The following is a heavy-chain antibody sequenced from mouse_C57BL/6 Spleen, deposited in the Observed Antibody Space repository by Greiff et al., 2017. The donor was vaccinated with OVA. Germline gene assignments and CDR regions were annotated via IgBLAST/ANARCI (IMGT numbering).Heavy chain of an antibody. CDR1: GYTFTDYY. Sequence: VQLQQSGPELVKPGASVKISCKASGYTFTDYYMNWVKQSHGKSLEWIGDINPNNGGTSYNQKFKGKATLTVDKSSSTAYMELRSLTSEDSAVYYCARRGDGYIFDYWGQGTTRTVSS. CDR2: INPNNGGT. J-gene: IGHJ2*01. V-gene: IGHV1-26*01. CDR3: ARRGDGYIFDY. D-gene: IGHD2-3*01.